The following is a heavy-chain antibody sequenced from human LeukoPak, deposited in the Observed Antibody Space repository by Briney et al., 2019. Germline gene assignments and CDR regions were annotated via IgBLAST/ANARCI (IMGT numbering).Heavy chain of an antibody. V-gene: IGHV4-39*02. J-gene: IGHJ4*02. CDR3: ASTNVLLWFGELSKTAYFDY. CDR2: IYYSGGT. CDR1: GGSISSSSYY. D-gene: IGHD3-10*01. Sequence: SETLSLTCTVSGGSISSSSYYWGWIRQPPGKGLEWIGSIYYSGGTYYNPSLKSRVTISVDTSKTHFSLKLSSVTAADTAVYYCASTNVLLWFGELSKTAYFDYWGQGTLVTVSS.